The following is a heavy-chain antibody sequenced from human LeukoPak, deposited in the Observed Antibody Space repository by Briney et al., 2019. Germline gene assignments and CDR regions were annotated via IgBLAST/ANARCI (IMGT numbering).Heavy chain of an antibody. Sequence: ASVKVSCTASGYTFTTYAIHWVRQAPGQSLEWMGWINTGNGNTKYSQNFQGRVTITRDTSASTAYMDLTSLRSEDTAVYYCARAWTPDIAVAGIFDSWGQGAQVTVSS. CDR1: GYTFTTYA. CDR3: ARAWTPDIAVAGIFDS. D-gene: IGHD6-19*01. CDR2: INTGNGNT. J-gene: IGHJ4*02. V-gene: IGHV1-3*04.